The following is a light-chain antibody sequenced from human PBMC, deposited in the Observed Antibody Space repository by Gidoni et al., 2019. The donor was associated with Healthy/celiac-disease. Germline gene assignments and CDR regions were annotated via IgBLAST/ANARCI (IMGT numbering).Light chain of an antibody. V-gene: IGKV1-5*03. Sequence: DIQMTQSPSTLSASVGDRVTITCRASQSISSWLAWYQQKPGKAPKLLIYQASSIESGVPSRFSGSGSGTEFTLTISSLQPDDFATYYCQQYHTYWTFGQGTKVDIK. CDR1: QSISSW. J-gene: IGKJ1*01. CDR3: QQYHTYWT. CDR2: QAS.